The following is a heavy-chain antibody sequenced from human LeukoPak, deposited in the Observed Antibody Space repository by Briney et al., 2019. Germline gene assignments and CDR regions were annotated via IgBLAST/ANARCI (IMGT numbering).Heavy chain of an antibody. CDR2: IAISGSYI. Sequence: PGGSLRLSCAASGFILSDYTMNWVRQAPGKGLEWASFIAISGSYITYADSVKGRFTISRDNAKNSLYLQMNSLRAEDTAVYYCARDLSATIRAYDYWGQGTLVTVSS. CDR3: ARDLSATIRAYDY. CDR1: GFILSDYT. D-gene: IGHD1-26*01. V-gene: IGHV3-21*01. J-gene: IGHJ4*02.